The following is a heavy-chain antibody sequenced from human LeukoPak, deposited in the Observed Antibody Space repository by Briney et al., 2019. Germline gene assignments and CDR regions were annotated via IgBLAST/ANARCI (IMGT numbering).Heavy chain of an antibody. V-gene: IGHV3-23*01. CDR3: AKCILTGYYKGYMDV. CDR2: ISGSGGST. Sequence: TGGSLRLSCAASGFTFSSNGMSWVRQAPGKGLEWVSGISGSGGSTNYADSVKGRFTISRDNSKNTLYLQINSLRAEDTAVYYCAKCILTGYYKGYMDVWGKGTTVTISS. J-gene: IGHJ6*03. D-gene: IGHD3-9*01. CDR1: GFTFSSNG.